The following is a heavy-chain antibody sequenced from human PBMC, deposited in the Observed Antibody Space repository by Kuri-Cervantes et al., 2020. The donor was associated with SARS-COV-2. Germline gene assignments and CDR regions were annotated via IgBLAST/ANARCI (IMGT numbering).Heavy chain of an antibody. CDR1: GFTFSNAW. V-gene: IGHV3-15*01. Sequence: GESLKISCAASGFTFSNAWMSWVRQAPGKGLGWVGRIKNKIDGGTTDYAAPVKGRFTISRDDSKNTLYLQMNSLKTEDTAVYYCTTDRLLDIRTFDYWGQGTLVTVSS. CDR2: IKNKIDGGTT. J-gene: IGHJ4*02. D-gene: IGHD2-2*03. CDR3: TTDRLLDIRTFDY.